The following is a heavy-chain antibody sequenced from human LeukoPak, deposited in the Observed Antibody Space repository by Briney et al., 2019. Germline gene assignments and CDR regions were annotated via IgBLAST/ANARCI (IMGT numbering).Heavy chain of an antibody. J-gene: IGHJ4*02. Sequence: SETLSLTCSVSSGSIDNEHWCWVRQPPGKGLEWIGHTLYGGSNKFNPSLKSRVTISVDRSKNQFSHTLISVTAADTAVYYCVSLLFGGAGRGNWGQGSLVTVSS. CDR2: TLYGGSN. CDR3: VSLLFGGAGRGN. V-gene: IGHV4-59*12. CDR1: SGSIDNEH. D-gene: IGHD3-3*01.